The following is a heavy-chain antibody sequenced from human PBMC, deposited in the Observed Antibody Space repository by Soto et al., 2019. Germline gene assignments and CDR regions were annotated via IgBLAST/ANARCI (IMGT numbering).Heavy chain of an antibody. D-gene: IGHD3-22*01. V-gene: IGHV1-2*04. CDR2: INPNSGGT. Sequence: ASVKVSCKASGYTFTGYYMHWVRQAPGQGLEWMGWINPNSGGTNYAQKFQGWVTMTRDTSISTAYMELSRLRSDDTAVYYCARLSFPNTYYYDSSGYHGGPWFDPWGQGTLVTVSS. CDR3: ARLSFPNTYYYDSSGYHGGPWFDP. CDR1: GYTFTGYY. J-gene: IGHJ5*02.